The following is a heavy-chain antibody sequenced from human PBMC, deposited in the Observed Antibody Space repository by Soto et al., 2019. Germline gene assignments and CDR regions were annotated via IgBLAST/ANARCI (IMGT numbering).Heavy chain of an antibody. CDR1: GYTFTSYY. V-gene: IGHV1-46*01. CDR2: INPSGGST. D-gene: IGHD3-10*01. Sequence: QVQLVQSGAEVKKPGASVKVSCKASGYTFTSYYMHWVRQAPGQGLEWMGIINPSGGSTSYAQKFQGRVTMAEDTSTSTVYMELSSVRSEETAVYYCARDPLEGVIGGSGLNWFDPWGQGTLVTVSS. J-gene: IGHJ5*02. CDR3: ARDPLEGVIGGSGLNWFDP.